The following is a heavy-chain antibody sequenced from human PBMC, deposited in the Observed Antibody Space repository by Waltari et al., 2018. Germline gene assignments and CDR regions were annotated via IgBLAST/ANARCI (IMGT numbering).Heavy chain of an antibody. CDR3: ARVRVEVVPGAMCSCASYYFDR. D-gene: IGHD2-2*01. V-gene: IGHV4-34*02. CDR1: GGPFIDSW. Sequence: QVQLRPWGAGLLKPSETLSLTCAVYGGPFIDSWWHWIRQPPGKGLEWIGEINHSGSTNYNPSLNSQITIALDTSKKQISLRLSSVTAADTVVYFCARVRVEVVPGAMCSCASYYFDRWGQGALVTVSS. J-gene: IGHJ4*02. CDR2: INHSGST.